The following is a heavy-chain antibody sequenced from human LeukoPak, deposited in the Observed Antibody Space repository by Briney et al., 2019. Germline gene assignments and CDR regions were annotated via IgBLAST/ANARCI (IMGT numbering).Heavy chain of an antibody. V-gene: IGHV1-18*01. CDR3: ARDGYCSGGSCYLYYFDY. CDR1: GYTFAKYG. D-gene: IGHD2-15*01. J-gene: IGHJ4*02. CDR2: ISDDNGNT. Sequence: ASVTVSCTASGYTFAKYGISWVRQAPGQGLEWMGWISDDNGNTNYAQKFQGRVTMTTDTSTSTAYMEVRSLRSDDTAVYYCARDGYCSGGSCYLYYFDYWGQGTLVTVSS.